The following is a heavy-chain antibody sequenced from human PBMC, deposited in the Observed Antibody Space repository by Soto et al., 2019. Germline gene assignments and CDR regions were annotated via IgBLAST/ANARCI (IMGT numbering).Heavy chain of an antibody. CDR3: AKDLYYDFWSGPLPMDV. CDR2: ISGSGGST. D-gene: IGHD3-3*01. Sequence: GGSLSLSCPASGCNFGSHGRSWGRQAPGKGLEWVSAISGSGGSTYYADSVKGRFTISRDNSKNTLYLQMNSLRAEDTAVYYCAKDLYYDFWSGPLPMDVWGQGTTVTVSS. CDR1: GCNFGSHG. J-gene: IGHJ6*02. V-gene: IGHV3-23*01.